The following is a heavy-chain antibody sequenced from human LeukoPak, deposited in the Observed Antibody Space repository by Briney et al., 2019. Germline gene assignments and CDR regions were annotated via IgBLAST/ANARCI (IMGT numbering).Heavy chain of an antibody. Sequence: ASVKVSCKASGGTFSSYAISWVRQAPGQGLEWMGGIIPIFGTANYAQKFQGRVTITTDESTSTAYMELSSLRSEDTAVYYCARGKGTVATSFDYWGQGTLVTVCS. V-gene: IGHV1-69*05. J-gene: IGHJ4*02. D-gene: IGHD5-12*01. CDR2: IIPIFGTA. CDR1: GGTFSSYA. CDR3: ARGKGTVATSFDY.